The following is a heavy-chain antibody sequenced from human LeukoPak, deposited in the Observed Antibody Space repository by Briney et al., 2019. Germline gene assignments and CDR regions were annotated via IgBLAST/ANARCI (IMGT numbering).Heavy chain of an antibody. CDR1: GYSISSGYY. D-gene: IGHD1-26*01. CDR3: ASRWYTVGAKLIFDY. J-gene: IGHJ4*02. V-gene: IGHV4-38-2*02. Sequence: PSETLSLTCTVSGYSISSGYYWGWIRQPPGKGLEWIGSIYHSGSTYYNPSLKSRVTISVDTSKNQFSLKLSSVTAADTAVYYCASRWYTVGAKLIFDYWGQGTLVTVSS. CDR2: IYHSGST.